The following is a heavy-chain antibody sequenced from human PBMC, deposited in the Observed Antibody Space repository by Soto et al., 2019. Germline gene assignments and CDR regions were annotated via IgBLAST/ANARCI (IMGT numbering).Heavy chain of an antibody. Sequence: QVQLQELGPGLVKPSQTLSLTCTVSGASISSGDYYWSWIRQPPGKGLEWIGYIYYTGSTYYNPSLKSRVTISVDTSKNQLSLKLSSVTAADTAVYYCARAFDDSSGYYGGLGYWGQGTLVTVSS. CDR1: GASISSGDYY. CDR2: IYYTGST. D-gene: IGHD3-22*01. J-gene: IGHJ4*02. V-gene: IGHV4-30-4*01. CDR3: ARAFDDSSGYYGGLGY.